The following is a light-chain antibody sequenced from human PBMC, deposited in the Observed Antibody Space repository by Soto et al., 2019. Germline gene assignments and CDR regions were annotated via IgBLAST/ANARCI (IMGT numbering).Light chain of an antibody. CDR2: GAS. Sequence: EIVMTQSPATLSVSPGESATLSCRASQSVSGNLAWYQQKPGQAPRLRIYGASTRATGIPARFSGSGSGTEFTLTISSLQSEDFAVYYCQQYNNWPPLTFGGGTKVEIK. J-gene: IGKJ4*01. V-gene: IGKV3-15*01. CDR1: QSVSGN. CDR3: QQYNNWPPLT.